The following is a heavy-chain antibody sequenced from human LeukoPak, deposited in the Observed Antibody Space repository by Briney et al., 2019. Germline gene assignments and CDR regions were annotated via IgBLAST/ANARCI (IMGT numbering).Heavy chain of an antibody. D-gene: IGHD6-13*01. CDR2: IWYDGSNK. V-gene: IGHV3-33*08. Sequence: PGRSLRLSCAASVFTFSTYGMHWVRQAPGKGLEWVAVIWYDGSNKYYADSVKGRFTVSRDNSKNTLYLQMNSLRAEDTAVYYCARSMAAADYWGQGTLVTVSS. CDR1: VFTFSTYG. CDR3: ARSMAAADY. J-gene: IGHJ4*02.